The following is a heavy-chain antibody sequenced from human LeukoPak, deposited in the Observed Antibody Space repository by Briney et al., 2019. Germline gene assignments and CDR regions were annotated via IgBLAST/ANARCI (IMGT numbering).Heavy chain of an antibody. V-gene: IGHV3-30*18. CDR2: ISYDGSNK. CDR3: AKDLETYYYDSSGYYQQLFDY. CDR1: GFTFSSYV. Sequence: GGSLRLSCAASGFTFSSYVMHWVRQAPGKGLEWVAVISYDGSNKYYADSVKGRFTISRDNSKNTLYLQMNSLRAEDTAVYYCAKDLETYYYDSSGYYQQLFDYWGQGTLVTVSS. D-gene: IGHD3-22*01. J-gene: IGHJ4*02.